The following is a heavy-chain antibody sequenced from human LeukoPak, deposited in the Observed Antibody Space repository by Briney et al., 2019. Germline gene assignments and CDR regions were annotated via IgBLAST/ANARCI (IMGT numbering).Heavy chain of an antibody. Sequence: PSETLSLTCTVSGGSISSYCWSWIRQPPGKGLEWIGYIYYSGSTNYNPSLKSRVTISVDTSKNQFSLKLSSVTAADTAVYYCARGPFRGFDYWGQGTLVTVSS. V-gene: IGHV4-59*01. CDR2: IYYSGST. CDR1: GGSISSYC. D-gene: IGHD3-10*01. J-gene: IGHJ4*02. CDR3: ARGPFRGFDY.